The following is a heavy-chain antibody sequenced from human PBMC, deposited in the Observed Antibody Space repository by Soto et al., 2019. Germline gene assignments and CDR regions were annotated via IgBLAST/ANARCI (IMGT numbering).Heavy chain of an antibody. CDR1: GFTFSSYA. J-gene: IGHJ4*02. V-gene: IGHV3-30-3*01. D-gene: IGHD2-21*02. CDR3: ARDWGVVTATDYFDY. Sequence: QVQLVESGGGVVQPGRSLRLSCAASGFTFSSYAMHWVRQAPGKGLEWVAVISYDGSNKYYADSVKGRFTISRDNSKNTLYLQMNSLRAEDTAVYYCARDWGVVTATDYFDYWGQGTLVTVSS. CDR2: ISYDGSNK.